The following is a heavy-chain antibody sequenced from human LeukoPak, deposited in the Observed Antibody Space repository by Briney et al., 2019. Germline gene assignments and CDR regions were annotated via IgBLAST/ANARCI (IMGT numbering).Heavy chain of an antibody. D-gene: IGHD6-13*01. V-gene: IGHV3-21*01. CDR2: ISSTSSDI. Sequence: GGSLRLSCAASGFTFSRYTLNWVRQAPGKGLEWVSSISSTSSDIYYADSVKGRSTISRDNAKNSLYLQMNSLRAEDTAVYYCARAGSYSTLDYWGQGTLVPVSS. CDR3: ARAGSYSTLDY. J-gene: IGHJ4*02. CDR1: GFTFSRYT.